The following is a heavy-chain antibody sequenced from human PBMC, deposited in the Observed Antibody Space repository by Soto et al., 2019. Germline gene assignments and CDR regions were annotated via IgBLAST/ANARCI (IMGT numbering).Heavy chain of an antibody. Sequence: SVKVSCKASGGTFSSYAISWVRQAPGQGLEWMGGIIPIFGTANYAQKFQGRVTITADESTSTAYMELSSLRSEDTAVYYCARAGGSCYFPRCDNWFDPWGQGTLVTVSS. J-gene: IGHJ5*02. CDR1: GGTFSSYA. CDR2: IIPIFGTA. CDR3: ARAGGSCYFPRCDNWFDP. D-gene: IGHD2-15*01. V-gene: IGHV1-69*13.